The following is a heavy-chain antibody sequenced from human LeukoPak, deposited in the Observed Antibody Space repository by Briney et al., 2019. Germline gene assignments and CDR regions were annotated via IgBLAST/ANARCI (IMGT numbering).Heavy chain of an antibody. CDR2: ISYDGSNK. V-gene: IGHV3-30*01. D-gene: IGHD4-17*01. J-gene: IGHJ4*02. Sequence: GRSLRLSCAASGFTFSSYAMHWVRQAPGKGLEWVAVISYDGSNKYYADSVKGRFTISRDNSKNTLYLQMNSLRAEDTAVYYCARTGPTTVTPFDHWGQGTLVTVSS. CDR1: GFTFSSYA. CDR3: ARTGPTTVTPFDH.